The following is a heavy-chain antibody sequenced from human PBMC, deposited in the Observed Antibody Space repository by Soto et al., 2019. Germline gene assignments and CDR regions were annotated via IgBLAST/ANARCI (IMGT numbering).Heavy chain of an antibody. CDR1: GYSFTSYW. CDR2: IYPGDSDT. V-gene: IGHV5-51*01. D-gene: IGHD3-3*01. J-gene: IGHJ5*02. CDR3: ARRITIFGVTPGGFDP. Sequence: EVQLVQSGAEVKKPGESLKISCKGSGYSFTSYWIGWVRQVPGKGLEWMGIIYPGDSDTRYSPSFQGQVTIPADKSISTAYLQWSSLKASDTAMYYCARRITIFGVTPGGFDPWGQGTLVTVSS.